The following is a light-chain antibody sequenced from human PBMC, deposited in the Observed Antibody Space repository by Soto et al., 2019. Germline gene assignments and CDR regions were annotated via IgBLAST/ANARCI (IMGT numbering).Light chain of an antibody. CDR3: WSYAGSNNLV. J-gene: IGLJ2*01. V-gene: IGLV2-8*01. Sequence: QSALTQPPSASGSPGQSVTISCTGTSSDVGSYNYVSWYQQYPGKAPKLMIYEVTKRPSGVPDRFSGSKSGNTASLTVSGLQTEDEADYYCWSYAGSNNLVFGGGTKLTVL. CDR1: SSDVGSYNY. CDR2: EVT.